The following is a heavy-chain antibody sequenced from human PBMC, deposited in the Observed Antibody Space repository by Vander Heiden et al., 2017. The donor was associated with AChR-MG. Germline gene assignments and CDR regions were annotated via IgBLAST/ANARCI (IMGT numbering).Heavy chain of an antibody. V-gene: IGHV3-21*01. CDR2: ISSSSSYI. J-gene: IGHJ4*02. CDR1: GFPFSSYS. D-gene: IGHD1-26*01. CDR3: ARDRVGATPSGFDY. Sequence: EVQLVESGGGLVKPGGSLRLSCAASGFPFSSYSMNWVRQAPGKGLEWVSSISSSSSYIYYADSVKGRFTISRDNAKNSLYLQMNSLRAEDTAVYYCARDRVGATPSGFDYWGQGTLVTVSS.